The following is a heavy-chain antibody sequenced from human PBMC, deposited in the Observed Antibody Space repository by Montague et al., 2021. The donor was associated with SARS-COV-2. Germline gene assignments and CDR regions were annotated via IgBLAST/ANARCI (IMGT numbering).Heavy chain of an antibody. Sequence: SETLSLTCAVSGVSITSTNWWSLVRQPPGKGLEWIGEISYGGIATYNPSLKSRATISMDRSRNLCSLKLSSVTAADTAIYYCAGKVLTVPADYWGQGTLVTVS. J-gene: IGHJ4*02. CDR2: ISYGGIA. CDR1: GVSITSTNW. CDR3: AGKVLTVPADY. V-gene: IGHV4-4*02. D-gene: IGHD4-11*01.